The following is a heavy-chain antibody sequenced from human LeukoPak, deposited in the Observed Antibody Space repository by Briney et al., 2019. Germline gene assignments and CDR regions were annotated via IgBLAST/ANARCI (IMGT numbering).Heavy chain of an antibody. CDR2: IYYSGST. CDR1: GGSISSYY. D-gene: IGHD3-22*01. CDR3: ARYDSSGSYYVFWYFDL. V-gene: IGHV4-59*01. Sequence: SETLSLTCTVSGGSISSYYWSWIRQPPGKGLEWIGYIYYSGSTNYNPSLKSRVTISVDTSKNQFSLKLSSVTAADTAVYYCARYDSSGSYYVFWYFDLWGRGTLVTVSS. J-gene: IGHJ2*01.